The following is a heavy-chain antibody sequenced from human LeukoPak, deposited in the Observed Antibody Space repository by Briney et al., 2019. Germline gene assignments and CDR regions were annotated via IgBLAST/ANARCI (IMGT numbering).Heavy chain of an antibody. V-gene: IGHV4-4*07. CDR1: GGSISSYY. J-gene: IGHJ4*02. CDR2: VHTSGST. Sequence: PSETLSLTCTVSGGSISSYYWSWIRQPAGKGLEWIGRVHTSGSTNYNPSLKSRVTMSVDTSKNQFSLKLTSVTAAGTAVYYCARVYCSSTSCLFDHWGQGTLVTVSS. CDR3: ARVYCSSTSCLFDH. D-gene: IGHD2-2*01.